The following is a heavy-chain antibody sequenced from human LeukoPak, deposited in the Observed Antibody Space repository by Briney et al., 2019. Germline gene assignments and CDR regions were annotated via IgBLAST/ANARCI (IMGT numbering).Heavy chain of an antibody. CDR2: MNPNSGNT. J-gene: IGHJ4*02. CDR3: ARDRLYYDFWSGYRPPGYFDY. D-gene: IGHD3-3*01. CDR1: GYTFTSYD. Sequence: ASVKVSCKASGYTFTSYDINWVRQATGQGLEWMGWMNPNSGNTGYAQKFQGRVTITRNTSISTAYMELSSLRSEDTAVYYCARDRLYYDFWSGYRPPGYFDYWGQGTLVTVSS. V-gene: IGHV1-8*03.